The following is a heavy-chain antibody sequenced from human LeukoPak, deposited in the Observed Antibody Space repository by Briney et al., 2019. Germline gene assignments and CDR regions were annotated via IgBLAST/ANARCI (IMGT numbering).Heavy chain of an antibody. CDR1: SGSIGSYPYY. CDR3: VSGSWAFDF. J-gene: IGHJ4*02. CDR2: IYNSGRA. D-gene: IGHD6-13*01. Sequence: SETLSLTCVVSSGSIGSYPYYWGWVRQPPGKGLEWIGSIYNSGRAYYNPSLKSRVTISVDTSKNQFSLRVTSVTAADTAVYYCVSGSWAFDFWGQGTLVSVSS. V-gene: IGHV4-39*01.